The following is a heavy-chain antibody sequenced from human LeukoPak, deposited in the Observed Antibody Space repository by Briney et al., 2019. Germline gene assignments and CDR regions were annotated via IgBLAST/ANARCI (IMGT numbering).Heavy chain of an antibody. Sequence: PSETLSLTCTVSGGSISSGGYYWSWIRQPPGKGLEWIGYIYHSGSTYYNPSLKSRVTISVDRSKNQFSLKLSSVTAADTAVYYCAGVQSGWSVEYWGQGTLVTVSS. CDR3: AGVQSGWSVEY. V-gene: IGHV4-30-2*01. CDR1: GGSISSGGYY. D-gene: IGHD6-19*01. CDR2: IYHSGST. J-gene: IGHJ4*02.